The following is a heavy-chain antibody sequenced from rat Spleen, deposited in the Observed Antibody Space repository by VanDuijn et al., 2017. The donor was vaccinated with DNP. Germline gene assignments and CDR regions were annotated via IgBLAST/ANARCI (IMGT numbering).Heavy chain of an antibody. V-gene: IGHV5-25*01. Sequence: EVQLVESGGGLVQPGRSMKLSCAASGFTFSDYNMAWVRQAPKKGLEWVASISASAGSTSYRDSVKGRFTISRDNAKSTLYLQMDSLRSEDTATYYCARIGQLDWFAYWGQGTLVTVSS. CDR2: ISASAGST. D-gene: IGHD1-2*01. CDR1: GFTFSDYN. CDR3: ARIGQLDWFAY. J-gene: IGHJ3*01.